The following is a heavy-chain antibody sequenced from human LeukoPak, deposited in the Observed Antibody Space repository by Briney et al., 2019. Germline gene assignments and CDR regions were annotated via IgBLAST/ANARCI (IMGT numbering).Heavy chain of an antibody. CDR3: AKRRDYGSGRGNWFDP. CDR1: GFTFSSYA. V-gene: IGHV3-23*01. Sequence: GGSLRLSCAASGFTFSSYAMSWVRQAPGKGLEWVSAISGSGGSTYYADSVKGRFTISRDNSKNTLYLQMNSLRAEDTAVYYCAKRRDYGSGRGNWFDPWGQGTLVTVSS. CDR2: ISGSGGST. D-gene: IGHD3-10*01. J-gene: IGHJ5*02.